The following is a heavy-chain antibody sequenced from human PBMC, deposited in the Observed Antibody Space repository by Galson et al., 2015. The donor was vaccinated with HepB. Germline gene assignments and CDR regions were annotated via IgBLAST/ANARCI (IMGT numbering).Heavy chain of an antibody. D-gene: IGHD3-16*02. CDR3: ARDYVWGSYRYRAFDI. J-gene: IGHJ3*02. CDR1: GGSISSSSYY. CDR2: IYYSGST. V-gene: IGHV4-39*02. Sequence: ETLSLTCTVSGGSISSSSYYWGWIRQPPGKGLEWIGSIYYSGSTYYNPSLKSRVTISVDTSKNQFSLKLSSVTAADTAVYYCARDYVWGSYRYRAFDIWGQGTMVTVSS.